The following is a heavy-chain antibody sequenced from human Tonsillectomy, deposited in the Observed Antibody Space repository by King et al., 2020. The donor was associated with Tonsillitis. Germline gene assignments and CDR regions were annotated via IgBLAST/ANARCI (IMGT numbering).Heavy chain of an antibody. CDR1: GFIFSSYA. D-gene: IGHD3-3*02. Sequence: VHLVESGGGVVQPGSSLRLSCGASGFIFSSYAMYWVRQAPGKCLQWVAVISCDGSNTYYPDSVKGRFTFSRDKSNNTLFLQMNSLGAEDTAVYYCVRDRLPGPISGEFDYWGQGTLVTVSS. V-gene: IGHV3-30-3*01. CDR3: VRDRLPGPISGEFDY. J-gene: IGHJ4*02. CDR2: ISCDGSNT.